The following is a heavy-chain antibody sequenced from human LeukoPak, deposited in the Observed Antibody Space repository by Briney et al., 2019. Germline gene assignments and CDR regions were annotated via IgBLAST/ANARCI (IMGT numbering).Heavy chain of an antibody. CDR2: INHSGST. CDR1: GGSISSSSW. D-gene: IGHD3-16*01. J-gene: IGHJ6*03. CDR3: ARVKDPGGYYYYYYMDV. Sequence: PSETLSLTCAVSGGSISSSSWWSWVRQPPGKGLEWIGEINHSGSTNYNPSLKSRVTISVDTSKNQFSLKLSSVTAADTAVYYCARVKDPGGYYYYYYMDVWGKGTTVTVSS. V-gene: IGHV4-4*02.